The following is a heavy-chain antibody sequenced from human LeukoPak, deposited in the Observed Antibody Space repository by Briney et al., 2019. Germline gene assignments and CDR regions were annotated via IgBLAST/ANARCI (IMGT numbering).Heavy chain of an antibody. CDR2: ISSSSSYI. V-gene: IGHV3-21*01. J-gene: IGHJ3*02. CDR1: GFTFSSYS. D-gene: IGHD3-16*02. Sequence: GGSLRLSCAASGFTFSSYSMNWVRQAPGKGLEWVSSISSSSSYIYYADSVKGRFTITRDNAKNSLYLQMNSLRAEDTAVYYCARDPIENVWGSYRSDALDIWGQGTMVTVSS. CDR3: ARDPIENVWGSYRSDALDI.